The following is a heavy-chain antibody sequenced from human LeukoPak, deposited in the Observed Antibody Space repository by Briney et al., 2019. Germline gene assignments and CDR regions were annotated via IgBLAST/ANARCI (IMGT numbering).Heavy chain of an antibody. Sequence: PGGSLRLSCSASGFTFSSYAMLWVRQAPGKGLEYVSTISSNGGSTYYADPVKGRFTISRDNSKNTLYLQMSSLRVEDTAVYYCVKGGIVVLISAFDIWGQGTMVTVSS. V-gene: IGHV3-64D*06. CDR2: ISSNGGST. J-gene: IGHJ3*02. D-gene: IGHD3-22*01. CDR1: GFTFSSYA. CDR3: VKGGIVVLISAFDI.